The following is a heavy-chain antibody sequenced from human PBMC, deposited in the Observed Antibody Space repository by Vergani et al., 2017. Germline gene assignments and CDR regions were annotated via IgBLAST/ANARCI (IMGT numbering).Heavy chain of an antibody. Sequence: QVQLVESGGGVVQPGRSLRLSCTSSGFTFSTYVMHWVRQAPGKGLEWVAIIYYDGSKKYYVDSVKGRFTISRDNSRNTLDLLMSSLRAEDTAIYYCVREGSYCGSTTCRNPSYVYYYHMDVWGEGTTVTVSS. J-gene: IGHJ6*03. CDR2: IYYDGSKK. D-gene: IGHD2-21*01. CDR3: VREGSYCGSTTCRNPSYVYYYHMDV. V-gene: IGHV3-33*01. CDR1: GFTFSTYV.